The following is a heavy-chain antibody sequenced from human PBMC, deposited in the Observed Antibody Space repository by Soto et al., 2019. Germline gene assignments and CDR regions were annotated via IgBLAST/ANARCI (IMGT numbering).Heavy chain of an antibody. V-gene: IGHV1-58*02. CDR1: GFTFTSSA. Sequence: GASVKVSCKASGFTFTSSAMQWVRQARGQRLEWIGWIVVGSGNTNFAQKFQDRVTITRDKSTSTAYMELSSLRSEDTAVYYCAADPSYYGDYFTFDIWGQGTMVTVSS. J-gene: IGHJ3*02. CDR3: AADPSYYGDYFTFDI. D-gene: IGHD4-17*01. CDR2: IVVGSGNT.